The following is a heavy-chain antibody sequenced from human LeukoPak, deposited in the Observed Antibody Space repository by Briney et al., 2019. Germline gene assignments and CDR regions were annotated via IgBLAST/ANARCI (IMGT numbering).Heavy chain of an antibody. Sequence: SETLSLTCAVYGGSFSGYYWSWIRQPPGKGLEWIGEINHSGSTNYNPSLKSRVTISVDTSKNQFSLKLSSVTAADTAVYYCARHSSSGWYVEWFDPWGQGTLVTVSS. V-gene: IGHV4-34*01. D-gene: IGHD6-19*01. J-gene: IGHJ5*02. CDR2: INHSGST. CDR1: GGSFSGYY. CDR3: ARHSSSGWYVEWFDP.